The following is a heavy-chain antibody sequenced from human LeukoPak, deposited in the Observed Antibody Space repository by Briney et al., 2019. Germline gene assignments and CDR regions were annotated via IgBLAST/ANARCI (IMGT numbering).Heavy chain of an antibody. D-gene: IGHD3-10*01. CDR2: IIPIFGTA. Sequence: SVKVSCKASGGTFSSYAISWVRQAPGQGLEWMGGIIPIFGTANYAQKFQGRVTITADKSTSTAYMELSSLRSEDTAVYYCATASPLGSGSYYLNWFDPWGQGTLVTVSS. CDR1: GGTFSSYA. CDR3: ATASPLGSGSYYLNWFDP. J-gene: IGHJ5*02. V-gene: IGHV1-69*06.